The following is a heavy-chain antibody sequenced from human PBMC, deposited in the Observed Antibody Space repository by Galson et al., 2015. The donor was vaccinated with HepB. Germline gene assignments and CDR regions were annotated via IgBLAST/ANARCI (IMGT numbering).Heavy chain of an antibody. CDR2: INAGNENT. V-gene: IGHV1-3*01. D-gene: IGHD2-2*02. CDR3: ARDGCSSTSCYRGYYYMDV. CDR1: GYTFTNNP. J-gene: IGHJ6*03. Sequence: SVKVSCKASGYTFTNNPIHWVRQAPGQSLEWMGWINAGNENTEYSQKFQGRVTITRDTSAPTAYMELSSLRSEDTAVYYCARDGCSSTSCYRGYYYMDVWGKGTTVTVSS.